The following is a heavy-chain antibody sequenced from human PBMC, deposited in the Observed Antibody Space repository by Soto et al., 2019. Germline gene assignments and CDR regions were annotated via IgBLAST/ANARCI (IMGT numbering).Heavy chain of an antibody. Sequence: QAQLVESGGDVVQPGTSLRLSCAVSGFIFNRYGLHWVRQAPGKGLEWVAVILHDGSKKLYADSVRGGFTISRDDSKNTLFLQMNSLGVDDTAVYYCARDADGHDGRGGGRDVWGQGTTVTASS. V-gene: IGHV3-33*01. CDR2: ILHDGSKK. J-gene: IGHJ6*02. CDR1: GFIFNRYG. D-gene: IGHD3-16*01. CDR3: ARDADGHDGRGGGRDV.